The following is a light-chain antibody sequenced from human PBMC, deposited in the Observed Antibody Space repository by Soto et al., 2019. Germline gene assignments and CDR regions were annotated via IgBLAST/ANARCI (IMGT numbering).Light chain of an antibody. J-gene: IGKJ1*01. Sequence: EIVMTQSPATRAVAPGERATRSCRASQSVATHLAWYQQKPGQPPRLLIYGASTRATGIPARFSGSGSGTEFTLTISSLQSVDFAVYSCQQYNNWPWTFGQGTKVDI. V-gene: IGKV3-15*01. CDR3: QQYNNWPWT. CDR2: GAS. CDR1: QSVATH.